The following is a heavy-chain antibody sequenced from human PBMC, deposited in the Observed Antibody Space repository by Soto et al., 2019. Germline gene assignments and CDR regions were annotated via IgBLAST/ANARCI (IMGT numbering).Heavy chain of an antibody. V-gene: IGHV3-23*01. CDR3: ARGSTDSYTGSRISDF. CDR2: ITDTGGDT. Sequence: GGSLRLSCVASGIPFGSRAMSLVRQSPGEGLEWVSTITDTGGDTKYADSVRGRFHMSRDNSKKTLYLQMNSLRVEDSALYYCARGSTDSYTGSRISDFWGRGTLITVSS. CDR1: GIPFGSRA. J-gene: IGHJ4*02. D-gene: IGHD3-10*01.